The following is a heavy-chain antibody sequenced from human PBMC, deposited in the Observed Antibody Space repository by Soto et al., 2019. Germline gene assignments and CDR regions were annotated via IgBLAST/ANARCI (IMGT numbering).Heavy chain of an antibody. J-gene: IGHJ6*02. CDR3: AKFIGVPGEYYDFWSGYQYYGMGF. CDR1: GFTSSSYA. V-gene: IGHV3-23*01. D-gene: IGHD3-3*01. CDR2: ISGSGGST. Sequence: GVPLRRSCAASGFTSSSYAMRWVRQAPGKGLEGVSGISGSGGSTYYADAVKGRFTISRDKSKNTLHLQMNSLTAEDTAVSYCAKFIGVPGEYYDFWSGYQYYGMGFWGQGTTVTVSS.